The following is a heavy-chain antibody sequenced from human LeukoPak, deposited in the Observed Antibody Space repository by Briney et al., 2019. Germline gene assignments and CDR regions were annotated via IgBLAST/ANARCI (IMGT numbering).Heavy chain of an antibody. Sequence: KSSETLSLTCTVSGGSVSGYYWSWIRQPPGKGLEYIGYVYYSGSTNYNPSLKSRVAMSLDTSKNQFSLRLTSVTHADTAVYYCAREAQGRSFPLYYFDSWGQGTLVSV. V-gene: IGHV4-59*02. CDR3: AREAQGRSFPLYYFDS. CDR2: VYYSGST. D-gene: IGHD2-8*01. CDR1: GGSVSGYY. J-gene: IGHJ4*01.